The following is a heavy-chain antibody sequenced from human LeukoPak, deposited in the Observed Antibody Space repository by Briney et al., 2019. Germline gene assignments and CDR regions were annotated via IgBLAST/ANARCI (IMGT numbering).Heavy chain of an antibody. V-gene: IGHV3-7*01. J-gene: IGHJ5*02. D-gene: IGHD2-2*01. CDR3: ARDDCSSISCYHNWFDP. Sequence: GGSLRLSCAASGFTFSSYWMSWVRQAPGKGLEWVANIKQGGSEKYYVDSVKGRFTTSRDNAENSLYLQMNSLRAEDTAVYYCARDDCSSISCYHNWFDPWGQGTLVTVSS. CDR2: IKQGGSEK. CDR1: GFTFSSYW.